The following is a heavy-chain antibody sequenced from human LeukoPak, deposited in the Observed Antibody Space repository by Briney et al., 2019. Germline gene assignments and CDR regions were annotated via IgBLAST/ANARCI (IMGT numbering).Heavy chain of an antibody. V-gene: IGHV3-23*01. CDR3: DVVVVTATTQFDY. J-gene: IGHJ4*02. Sequence: GGSLRLSCAASGFTFSSYAMSWVRQAPGKGLEWVSAISGSGGSTYYADSVKGRFTISRDNSKNTLYLQMNSLRAEDTAVYYCDVVVVTATTQFDYWGQGTLVTVSS. CDR1: GFTFSSYA. CDR2: ISGSGGST. D-gene: IGHD2-21*02.